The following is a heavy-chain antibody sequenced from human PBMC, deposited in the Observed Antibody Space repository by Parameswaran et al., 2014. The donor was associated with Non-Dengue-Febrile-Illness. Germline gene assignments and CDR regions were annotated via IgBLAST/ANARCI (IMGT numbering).Heavy chain of an antibody. CDR2: IKQDGSEK. D-gene: IGHD3-3*01. V-gene: IGHV3-7*01. J-gene: IGHJ6*03. Sequence: VRQAPGKGLEWVANIKQDGSEKYYVDSVKGRFTISRDNAKNSLYLQMNSLRAEDTAVYYCARDQVSLEWLPTSWGYYYYYMDVWGKGTTVTVSS. CDR3: ARDQVSLEWLPTSWGYYYYYMDV.